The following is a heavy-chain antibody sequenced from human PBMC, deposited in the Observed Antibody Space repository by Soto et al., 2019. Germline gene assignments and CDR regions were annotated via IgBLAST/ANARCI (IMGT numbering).Heavy chain of an antibody. J-gene: IGHJ4*02. CDR1: GYTLGTYS. V-gene: IGHV1-3*01. D-gene: IGHD2-15*01. CDR2: INGGSGDT. CDR3: PRGTNPTSFTPDY. Sequence: QVQLVQSGAEVKKPGVSVKVSCRASGYTLGTYSMHWVRQAPGQRLEWMGCINGGSGDTRSSQNFQDRVTIFRDTSANTAYMELSRLTSEDPAFYYCPRGTNPTSFTPDYWGQGTLVTVSS.